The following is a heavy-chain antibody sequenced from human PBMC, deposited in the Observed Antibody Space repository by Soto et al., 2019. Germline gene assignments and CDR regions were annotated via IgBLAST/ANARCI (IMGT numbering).Heavy chain of an antibody. D-gene: IGHD5-18*01. J-gene: IGHJ4*02. CDR1: GGSFSGYY. V-gene: IGHV4-34*01. Sequence: SETLSLTCAVYGGSFSGYYWSWIRQPPGKGLEWIGEINHSGSTNYNPSLKSRVTISVDTSKNQFSLKLSSVTAADTAVYYCARGPPGYSYGYVDWGQGTRVTVSS. CDR3: ARGPPGYSYGYVD. CDR2: INHSGST.